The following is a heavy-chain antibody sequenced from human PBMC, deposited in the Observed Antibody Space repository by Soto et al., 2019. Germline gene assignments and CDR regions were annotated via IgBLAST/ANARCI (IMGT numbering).Heavy chain of an antibody. CDR1: GFTFSSYS. Sequence: GGSLRLSCAASGFTFSSYSMNWVRQAPGKGLEWVSYISSSSSTIYYADSVKGRFTISRDNAKNSLYLQMNSLRAEDTAVYYCARVYYGSGPKDVWGKGTTVTVSS. J-gene: IGHJ6*04. V-gene: IGHV3-48*01. CDR2: ISSSSSTI. CDR3: ARVYYGSGPKDV. D-gene: IGHD3-10*01.